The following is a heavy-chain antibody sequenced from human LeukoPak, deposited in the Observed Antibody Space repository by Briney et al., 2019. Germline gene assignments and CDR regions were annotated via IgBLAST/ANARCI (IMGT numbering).Heavy chain of an antibody. CDR2: ISYDGSNK. CDR3: XXXGHLYYYYYMDV. J-gene: IGHJ6*03. V-gene: IGHV3-30*04. Sequence: GRSLRLSCAASGFTFSSYAMHWVRQAPGKGLEWVAVISYDGSNKYYADSVKGRFTISRDNSKNTLYLQMNSLRAEDTAVYYCXXXGHLYYYYYMDVWGKGTTVTVSS. D-gene: IGHD3-3*02. CDR1: GFTFSSYA.